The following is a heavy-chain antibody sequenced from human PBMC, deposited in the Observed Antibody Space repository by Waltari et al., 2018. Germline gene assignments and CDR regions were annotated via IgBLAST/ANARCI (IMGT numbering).Heavy chain of an antibody. CDR3: ARERYSGYQLRYYFDY. J-gene: IGHJ4*02. D-gene: IGHD5-12*01. Sequence: QVQLQQWGAGLLKPSETLSLTCAVYGGSFSGYYWSWLRQPPGKGLEWIGEINHSGSTNYNPSLKSRVTISVDTSKNQFSLKLSSVTAADTAVYYCARERYSGYQLRYYFDYWGQGTLVTVSS. CDR2: INHSGST. CDR1: GGSFSGYY. V-gene: IGHV4-34*01.